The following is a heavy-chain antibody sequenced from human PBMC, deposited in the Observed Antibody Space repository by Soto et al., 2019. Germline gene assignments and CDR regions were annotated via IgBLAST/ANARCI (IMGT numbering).Heavy chain of an antibody. CDR1: GFTFSTYA. D-gene: IGHD2-15*01. V-gene: IGHV3-30-3*01. CDR3: APGGYCSGGSCYSSRYFAY. CDR2: ISYDGSDK. Sequence: QVQLVESGGGVVQPGRSLRLSCAASGFTFSTYAMHWVRQAPGKGLEWVAAISYDGSDKYYAASVKGRFPISRDNSKNTLYLQMNSLRAEDTAVYYCAPGGYCSGGSCYSSRYFAYWGQGTLVTVSS. J-gene: IGHJ4*02.